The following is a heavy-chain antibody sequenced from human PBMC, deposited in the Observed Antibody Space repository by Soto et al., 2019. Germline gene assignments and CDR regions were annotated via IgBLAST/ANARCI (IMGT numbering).Heavy chain of an antibody. Sequence: LETLSLTYTVSGGSISTSAYYWGWNRQPPGKGLEWIGTIYYAGTTTYNPSLQSRVSISLDTSKNEVSLKLTSVTAADTAVYFCARLGAFYQAMDSWGQGTLVTVSS. CDR2: IYYAGTT. V-gene: IGHV4-39*07. D-gene: IGHD2-2*01. CDR3: ARLGAFYQAMDS. J-gene: IGHJ1*01. CDR1: GGSISTSAYY.